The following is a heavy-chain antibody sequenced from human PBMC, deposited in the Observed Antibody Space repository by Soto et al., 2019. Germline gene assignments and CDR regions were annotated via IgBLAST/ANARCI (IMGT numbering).Heavy chain of an antibody. CDR1: GGSFSGYY. CDR2: INHSGTI. J-gene: IGHJ6*02. Sequence: SETLSLTCAVYGGSFSGYYWTWIRQPPGKGLEWIGEINHSGTISFNPSLKSRLTISLDTSKKHFSLKLSSVTDADTAAYYCARADRTLVTSYSLDVWGQGTTVTVSS. V-gene: IGHV4-34*01. D-gene: IGHD2-21*02. CDR3: ARADRTLVTSYSLDV.